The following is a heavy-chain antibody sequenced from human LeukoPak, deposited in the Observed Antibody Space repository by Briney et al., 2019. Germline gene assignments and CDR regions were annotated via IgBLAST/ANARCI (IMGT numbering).Heavy chain of an antibody. Sequence: PSETLSLTCTVSGGSISSGDYYWSWIRQPPGKGLEWIGYIYYSGSTNYNPSLKSRVTISVDTSKNQFSLKLSSVTAADTAVYYCARVTYYDFWSGYPPFDPWGQGTLVTVSS. J-gene: IGHJ5*02. CDR2: IYYSGST. CDR3: ARVTYYDFWSGYPPFDP. V-gene: IGHV4-61*08. D-gene: IGHD3-3*01. CDR1: GGSISSGDYY.